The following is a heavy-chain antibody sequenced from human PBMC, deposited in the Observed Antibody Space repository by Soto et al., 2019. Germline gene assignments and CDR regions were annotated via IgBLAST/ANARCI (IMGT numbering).Heavy chain of an antibody. V-gene: IGHV3-48*03. CDR2: ISSSGSTI. D-gene: IGHD3-22*01. J-gene: IGHJ3*02. CDR3: AREFGTTMIVENAFDI. Sequence: GGALRLSYPAPGCTVSLYEMQCVRQAPGKGLEWVSYISSSGSTIYYADSVKGRFTISRDNAKNSLYLQMNSLRAEDTAVYYCAREFGTTMIVENAFDIWGQGTMVTVSS. CDR1: GCTVSLYE.